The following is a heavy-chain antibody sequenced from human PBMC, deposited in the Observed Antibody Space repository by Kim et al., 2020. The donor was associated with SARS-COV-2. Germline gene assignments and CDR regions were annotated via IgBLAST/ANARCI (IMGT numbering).Heavy chain of an antibody. CDR3: ASIYGSGSYYNSHYYYGMDV. CDR1: GGSISSYY. V-gene: IGHV4-59*13. J-gene: IGHJ6*02. D-gene: IGHD3-10*01. Sequence: SETLSLTCTVSGGSISSYYWSWIRQPPGKGLEWIGYIYYSGSTNYNPSLKSRVTISVDTSKNQFSLKLSSVTAADTAVYYCASIYGSGSYYNSHYYYGMDVWGQGTTVTVSS. CDR2: IYYSGST.